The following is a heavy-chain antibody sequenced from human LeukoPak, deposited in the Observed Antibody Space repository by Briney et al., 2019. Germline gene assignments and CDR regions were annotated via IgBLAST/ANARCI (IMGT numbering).Heavy chain of an antibody. Sequence: GGSLRLSCAASGFTFSDYYMSWIRQAPGKGLEWVSYISSSGSTIYYADSVKGRFTISRDNAKNSLYLQMNSLRAEDTAVYYCASTPYDSSGYPYLGYWGQGTLVTVSS. D-gene: IGHD3-22*01. CDR1: GFTFSDYY. CDR3: ASTPYDSSGYPYLGY. CDR2: ISSSGSTI. J-gene: IGHJ4*02. V-gene: IGHV3-11*04.